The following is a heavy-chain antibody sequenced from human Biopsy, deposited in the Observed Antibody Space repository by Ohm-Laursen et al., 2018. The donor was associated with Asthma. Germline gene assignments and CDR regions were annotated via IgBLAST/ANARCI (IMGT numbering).Heavy chain of an antibody. Sequence: SSVKVSCKASGGTFTTYSISWVRQAPGQGLVWMGGIIPLIGTPNYAQKFQGRVTITADASTNTAYMDLSSLRSEDTAVYYCASPLGDYYDSSDYYYASLGYWGLGTLVIVSS. J-gene: IGHJ4*02. D-gene: IGHD3-22*01. CDR2: IIPLIGTP. V-gene: IGHV1-69*01. CDR3: ASPLGDYYDSSDYYYASLGY. CDR1: GGTFTTYS.